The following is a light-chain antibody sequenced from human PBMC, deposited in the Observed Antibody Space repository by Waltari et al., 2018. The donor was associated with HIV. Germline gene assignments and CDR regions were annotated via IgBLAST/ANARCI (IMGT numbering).Light chain of an antibody. J-gene: IGKJ1*01. CDR1: QSVSSS. Sequence: EIVLTQSPATLSLSPGERAPLSCRASQSVSSSLAWYQQKPDQPPRLLIYEASNRATGIPARFSGSGSGTDFTLTISSLEPEDFAVYYCQQRSDWPRTFGQGTKVEI. CDR3: QQRSDWPRT. CDR2: EAS. V-gene: IGKV3-11*01.